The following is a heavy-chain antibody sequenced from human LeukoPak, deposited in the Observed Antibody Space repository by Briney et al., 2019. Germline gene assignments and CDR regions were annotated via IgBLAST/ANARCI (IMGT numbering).Heavy chain of an antibody. V-gene: IGHV3-43*02. CDR3: AKDMAGILTFGGVIVKMRYYYGMDV. D-gene: IGHD3-16*02. CDR2: IIWYGGST. CDR1: GFTFDDYA. J-gene: IGHJ6*02. Sequence: PGGSLRLSCAASGFTFDDYAMHWVRQAPGKGLEWVSLIIWYGGSTYYADSVKGRFTISRDNSKNSLYLQMNSLRTEDTALYYCAKDMAGILTFGGVIVKMRYYYGMDVWGQGTTVTVSS.